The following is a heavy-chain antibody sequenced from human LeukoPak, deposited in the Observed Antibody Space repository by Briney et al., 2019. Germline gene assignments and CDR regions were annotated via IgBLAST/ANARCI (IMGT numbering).Heavy chain of an antibody. CDR1: GGSISSSDYY. CDR2: IYYSGST. J-gene: IGHJ4*02. Sequence: SETLSLTCTVSGGSISSSDYYWGWIRQPPGKGLEWIGSIYYSGSTYYNPSLKSRVTISVDTSKNQFSLKLSSVTAADTAVYYCARRNYGSGRRDYWGQGTLVTVSS. V-gene: IGHV4-39*01. CDR3: ARRNYGSGRRDY. D-gene: IGHD3-10*01.